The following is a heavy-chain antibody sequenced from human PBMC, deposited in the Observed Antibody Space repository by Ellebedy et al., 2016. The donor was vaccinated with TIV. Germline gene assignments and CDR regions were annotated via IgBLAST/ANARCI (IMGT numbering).Heavy chain of an antibody. V-gene: IGHV4-39*07. CDR3: ARGGYGSAFDY. D-gene: IGHD3-10*01. CDR1: GGSISSTSYY. CDR2: IYYSGTT. J-gene: IGHJ4*02. Sequence: SETLSLTCTVSGGSISSTSYYWGWIRQPPGKGLEWIGTIYYSGTTYYNPSLRGRVTISVDRSKNQFSLKLNSVTAADTAVYYCARGGYGSAFDYWGQGTLVTVSS.